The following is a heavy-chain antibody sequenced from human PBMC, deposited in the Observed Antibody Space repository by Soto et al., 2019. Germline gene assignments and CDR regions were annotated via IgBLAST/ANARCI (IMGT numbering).Heavy chain of an antibody. Sequence: EVQLLESGGGLVQPGGSLRLSCAASGFTFSSYAMNWVRQAPGKRLEWVSAISGSGHSTYYADSVKGRFTISRDNSKNTLYLQMNSLRAEDTAVYYCAKEGSAYSRFDYWGQGTLVTVSS. D-gene: IGHD2-15*01. J-gene: IGHJ4*02. CDR3: AKEGSAYSRFDY. CDR1: GFTFSSYA. V-gene: IGHV3-23*01. CDR2: ISGSGHST.